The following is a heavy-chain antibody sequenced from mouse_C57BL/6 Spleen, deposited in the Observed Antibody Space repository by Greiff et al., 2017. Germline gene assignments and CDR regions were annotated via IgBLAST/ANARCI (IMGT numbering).Heavy chain of an antibody. CDR2: INPGSGGT. CDR1: GYAFTNYL. V-gene: IGHV1-54*01. CDR3: ARYSNYFDY. D-gene: IGHD2-5*01. J-gene: IGHJ2*01. Sequence: VQLQQSGAELVRPGTSVKVSCKASGYAFTNYLIEWVKQRPGQGLEWIGVINPGSGGTNYNEKFKGKATLTADKSSSTAYMQLSSLTSEDSAVYFCARYSNYFDYWAKAPLSQSPQ.